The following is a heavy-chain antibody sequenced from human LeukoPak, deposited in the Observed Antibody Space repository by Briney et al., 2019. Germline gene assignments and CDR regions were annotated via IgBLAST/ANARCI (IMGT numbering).Heavy chain of an antibody. V-gene: IGHV4-34*01. CDR1: GGSFSGYY. CDR2: INHSGST. D-gene: IGHD6-13*01. Sequence: PSETLSLTCAVYGGSFSGYYWSWIRQPPGKGLEWIGEINHSGSTNYNPSLKSRVTISVDTSKNQFSLKLSSVTAADTAVYYCARGEGSSWFVRYFDYWGQGTLATVSS. CDR3: ARGEGSSWFVRYFDY. J-gene: IGHJ4*02.